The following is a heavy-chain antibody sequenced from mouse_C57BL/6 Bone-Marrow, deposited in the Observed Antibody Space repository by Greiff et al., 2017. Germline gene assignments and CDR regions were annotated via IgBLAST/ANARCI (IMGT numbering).Heavy chain of an antibody. Sequence: EVQLQQSGPELVKPGASVKISCKASGYTFTDYYMNWVKQSHGQSLEWIGDINPNTGGTSYNQKFKGKATLTVDKSSSTAYMELRSLTSDDSAVYYSAKSFSNGWYFDVWGTGTTVTVSS. V-gene: IGHV1-26*01. D-gene: IGHD2-5*01. CDR2: INPNTGGT. CDR3: AKSFSNGWYFDV. J-gene: IGHJ1*03. CDR1: GYTFTDYY.